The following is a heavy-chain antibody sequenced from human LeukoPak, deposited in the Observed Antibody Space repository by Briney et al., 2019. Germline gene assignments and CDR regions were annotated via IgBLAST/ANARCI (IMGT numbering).Heavy chain of an antibody. Sequence: SETLSLTCTVSGCSISSGGYYWSWIRQHPGKGLEWIGYIYYSGSTYYNPSLKSRVTISVDTSKNQFSLKLSSVTAADTAVYYCARGRYDILTGYYGGFDYWGQGTLVTVSS. CDR1: GCSISSGGYY. J-gene: IGHJ4*02. CDR3: ARGRYDILTGYYGGFDY. V-gene: IGHV4-31*03. CDR2: IYYSGST. D-gene: IGHD3-9*01.